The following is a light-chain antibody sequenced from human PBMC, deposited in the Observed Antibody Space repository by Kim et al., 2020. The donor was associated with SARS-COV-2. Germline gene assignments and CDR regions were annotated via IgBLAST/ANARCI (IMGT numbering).Light chain of an antibody. V-gene: IGLV3-1*01. CDR3: QAWDNFMV. CDR2: QGT. Sequence: VSGSPGRTAINSGAGDKWENTYTYWYQQKPGQSPVLVIYQGTKRPSGIPERFSGSNSGNTATLTISGTQVMDEADYYCQAWDNFMVFGGGTQLTVL. J-gene: IGLJ2*01. CDR1: KWENTY.